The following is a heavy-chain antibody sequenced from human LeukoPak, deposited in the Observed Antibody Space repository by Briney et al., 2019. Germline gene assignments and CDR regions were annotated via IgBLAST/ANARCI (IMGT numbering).Heavy chain of an antibody. CDR2: INHSGST. Sequence: SADPSLHFAVYCGSFSGYYWSWIRPPPGKGLVWIGEINHSGSTNYNPSLKSRVTISVDTSKNQFSLKLSSVTAADTAVYYCSRGGGTAAVNSNWFDPWGQGTLVTVSS. CDR3: SRGGGTAAVNSNWFDP. CDR1: CGSFSGYY. D-gene: IGHD6-25*01. J-gene: IGHJ5*02. V-gene: IGHV4-34*01.